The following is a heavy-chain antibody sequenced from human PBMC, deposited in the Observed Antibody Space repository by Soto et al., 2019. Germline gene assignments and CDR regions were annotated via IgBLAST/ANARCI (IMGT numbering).Heavy chain of an antibody. CDR1: GFTFSSYG. V-gene: IGHV3-30*18. CDR2: ISYDGSNK. D-gene: IGHD2-2*01. CDR3: AKDLNLGYCSSTSCPNWFDP. Sequence: GGSLRLSCAASGFTFSSYGMHWVRQAPGKGLEWVAVISYDGSNKYYADSVKGRFTISRDNSKNTLYLQMNSLRAEDTAVYYCAKDLNLGYCSSTSCPNWFDPWGQGTLVTVSS. J-gene: IGHJ5*02.